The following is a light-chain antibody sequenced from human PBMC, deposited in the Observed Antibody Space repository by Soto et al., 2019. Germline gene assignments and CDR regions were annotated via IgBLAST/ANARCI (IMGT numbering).Light chain of an antibody. CDR3: QQYTTFPLT. CDR2: GAS. V-gene: IGKV3-15*01. J-gene: IGKJ4*01. Sequence: EIVMTQSPATLSVSPGERTTFSCRASQTVSDNLAWYQHKPGHAPRLLIYGASTRATGIPARFSGSGSGTEFSLTISSLQSEDYAVYYCQQYTTFPLTFGGGTKVEIK. CDR1: QTVSDN.